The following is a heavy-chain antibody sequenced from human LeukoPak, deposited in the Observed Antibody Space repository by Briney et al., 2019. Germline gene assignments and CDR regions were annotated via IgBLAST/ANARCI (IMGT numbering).Heavy chain of an antibody. V-gene: IGHV3-74*01. J-gene: IGHJ4*02. Sequence: GGSLRLSCAVPGFTLSNYWMHWVRQAPGKGLVWVSRLNVDGSSADYVDSVKGRFTVSRDNAKSTLYLQMNSLRAEDTAVYYCAKDQIGSGWYYFDYWGQGTLVTVSS. CDR3: AKDQIGSGWYYFDY. D-gene: IGHD6-19*01. CDR1: GFTLSNYW. CDR2: LNVDGSSA.